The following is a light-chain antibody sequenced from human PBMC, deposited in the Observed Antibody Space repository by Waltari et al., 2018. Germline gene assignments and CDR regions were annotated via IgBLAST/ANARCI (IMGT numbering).Light chain of an antibody. V-gene: IGKV3-20*01. J-gene: IGKJ1*01. CDR1: QSIGRY. CDR2: EAS. Sequence: EIMLTQSPGTLFLSPGERATLSCRASQSIGRYLDWYQQKPGQAPRLLMYEASRRATGIPDRFSGSGSGTDFSLTISRLEPEDFAVYYCQNHERLPATFGQGTKVEIK. CDR3: QNHERLPAT.